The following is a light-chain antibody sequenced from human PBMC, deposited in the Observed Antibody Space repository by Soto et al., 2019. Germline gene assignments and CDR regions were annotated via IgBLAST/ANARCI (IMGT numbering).Light chain of an antibody. J-gene: IGLJ2*01. CDR1: NSNIGSDT. V-gene: IGLV1-44*01. CDR3: AAWDDSLNGSVV. CDR2: SNS. Sequence: QSVLTQPPSVSGTPGQRVTISCSGDNSNIGSDTVNWYQQLPGTAPKLLIYSNSQRSSGVPHRFSGSKSGTSASLAISGLQSEDEADYYCAAWDDSLNGSVVFGGGTKLTVL.